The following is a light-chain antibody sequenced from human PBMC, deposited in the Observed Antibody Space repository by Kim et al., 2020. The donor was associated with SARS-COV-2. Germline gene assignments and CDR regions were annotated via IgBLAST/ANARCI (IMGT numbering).Light chain of an antibody. J-gene: IGKJ1*01. CDR3: QQYYSTPWT. CDR1: QSVFHSANDKNN. Sequence: DIVMTQFPDSLAVSLGERATIKCKSSQSVFHSANDKNNLAWYQQRPGQFPKLLIYWASTRESGVPGRFRGSGSGTDFTLTISSLQAEDVAVYYCQQYYSTPWTFGQGTKVDIK. CDR2: WAS. V-gene: IGKV4-1*01.